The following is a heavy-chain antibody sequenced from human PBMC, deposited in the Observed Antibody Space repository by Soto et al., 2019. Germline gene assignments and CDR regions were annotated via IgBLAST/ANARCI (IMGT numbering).Heavy chain of an antibody. J-gene: IGHJ4*02. V-gene: IGHV4-31*03. D-gene: IGHD5-18*01. CDR3: AKMERTQLWLLVQK. Sequence: QVQLQEAGPRLVKPSQTLSLTCTVSGASITNDAFFWTWVRRHPEKGLEWLAYITYGGSIYYDPSLRSRLTVSIDKSKSQFSLNVRSVTAADTAVYYCAKMERTQLWLLVQKWGQGLLVTVSS. CDR1: GASITNDAFF. CDR2: ITYGGSI.